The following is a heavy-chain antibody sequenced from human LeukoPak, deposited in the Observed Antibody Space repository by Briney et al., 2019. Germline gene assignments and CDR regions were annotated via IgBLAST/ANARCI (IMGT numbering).Heavy chain of an antibody. J-gene: IGHJ4*02. V-gene: IGHV3-43*02. D-gene: IGHD3-9*01. CDR1: GFTFDDYA. CDR3: AKDNYDILTGPFDY. CDR2: IGGDGGST. Sequence: GGSLRLSCAASGFTFDDYAMHWVRQAPGKGLEWVSLIGGDGGSTYYADSVKGRFTISRDNSKNSLYLQMNSLRTEDTALYYCAKDNYDILTGPFDYWGQGTLVTVSS.